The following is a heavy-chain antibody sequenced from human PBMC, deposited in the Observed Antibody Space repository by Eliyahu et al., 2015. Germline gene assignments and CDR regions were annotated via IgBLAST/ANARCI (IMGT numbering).Heavy chain of an antibody. D-gene: IGHD3-22*01. CDR3: ARGPGSNSDYYYKY. CDR1: GGTFXSYS. V-gene: IGHV1-69*01. J-gene: IGHJ4*02. CDR2: IIPIFGTP. Sequence: QVQLVQSGAEVKKPGSSVKVSCKASGGTFXSYSIDWVRXAPGQGLEWMGGIIPIFGTPNYAQKFQGRVTITADESTSTAYMDLSSLRSEDTAVYFCARGPGSNSDYYYKYWGQGTLVTVSS.